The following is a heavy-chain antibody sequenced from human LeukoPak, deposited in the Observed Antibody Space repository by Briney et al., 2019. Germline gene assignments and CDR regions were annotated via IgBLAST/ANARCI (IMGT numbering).Heavy chain of an antibody. CDR2: IYYSGST. V-gene: IGHV4-30-4*01. CDR1: GGSISSGDYY. Sequence: PSETLSLTCTVSGGSISSGDYYWSWIRQPPGKGLEWIGYIYYSGSTYYNPSLKSRVTISVDTSKNRFSLKLSSVTAADTAVYYCARERNKRQFDPWGQGTLVTVSS. CDR3: ARERNKRQFDP. J-gene: IGHJ5*02.